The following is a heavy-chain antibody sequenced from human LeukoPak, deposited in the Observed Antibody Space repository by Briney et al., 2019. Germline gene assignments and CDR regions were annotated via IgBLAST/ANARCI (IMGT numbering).Heavy chain of an antibody. CDR2: ISYDGSNK. Sequence: GGSLRLSCAASGFTSSSYGMHWVRQAPGKGLEWVAVISYDGSNKYYADSVKGRFTISRDNSKNTLYLQMNSLRAEDTAVYYCAKGTWNDESHNYFDYWGQGTLVTVSS. V-gene: IGHV3-30*18. CDR1: GFTSSSYG. D-gene: IGHD1-1*01. J-gene: IGHJ4*02. CDR3: AKGTWNDESHNYFDY.